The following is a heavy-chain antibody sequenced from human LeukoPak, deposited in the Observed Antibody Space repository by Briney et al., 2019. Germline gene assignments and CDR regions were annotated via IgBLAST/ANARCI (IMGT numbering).Heavy chain of an antibody. J-gene: IGHJ4*02. V-gene: IGHV3-21*01. CDR2: ISSSSYI. CDR3: AKGTSSWHEFDY. Sequence: GGSLRLSCAASGFTFSSYSMNWVRQAPGRGLGWVSSISSSSYIYYADSVKGRFTISRDNAKNSLYLQMNSLRAEDTAVYYCAKGTSSWHEFDYWGQGTLVTVSS. CDR1: GFTFSSYS. D-gene: IGHD6-13*01.